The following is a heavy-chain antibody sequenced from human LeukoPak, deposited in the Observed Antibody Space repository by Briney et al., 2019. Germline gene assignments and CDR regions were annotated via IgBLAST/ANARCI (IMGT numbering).Heavy chain of an antibody. V-gene: IGHV2-5*02. CDR3: AHSPPAAREGLSFDP. D-gene: IGHD3/OR15-3a*01. J-gene: IGHJ5*02. Sequence: SGPTLVKPTQPLTLTCTFSGFSLSTSGVGVGWIRQPPGKALEWLALIYWDDDKRYSPSLKSRLTITKDTSKNQVVLTMTNMDPVDTATYYCAHSPPAAREGLSFDPWGQGTLVTVSS. CDR2: IYWDDDK. CDR1: GFSLSTSGVG.